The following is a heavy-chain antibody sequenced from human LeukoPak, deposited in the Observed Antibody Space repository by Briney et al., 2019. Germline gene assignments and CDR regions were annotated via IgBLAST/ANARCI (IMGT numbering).Heavy chain of an antibody. J-gene: IGHJ5*02. V-gene: IGHV3-23*01. CDR3: ARAPNLPPGNWFDP. D-gene: IGHD1-14*01. Sequence: PGGSLRLSCAASGFTFSSYAMSWVRQAPGKGLEWVSAISGSGGSTYYADSVKGRFTISRDNSKNTLYLQMNSLRAEDTAVYYCARAPNLPPGNWFDPWGQGTLVTVSS. CDR1: GFTFSSYA. CDR2: ISGSGGST.